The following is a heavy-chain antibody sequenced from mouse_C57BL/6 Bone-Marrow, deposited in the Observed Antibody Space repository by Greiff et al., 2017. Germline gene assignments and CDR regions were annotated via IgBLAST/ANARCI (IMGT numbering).Heavy chain of an antibody. Sequence: VQLQQSGAELVRPGASVKLSCTASGFNIKDDYMHWVKQRPEQGLEWIGWIDPENGDTEYASKFQGKATITADTSSNTASLQLSSLTSEDTAVYYCTNYYGSRYYFDYWGQGTTLTVSS. J-gene: IGHJ2*01. CDR1: GFNIKDDY. D-gene: IGHD1-1*01. V-gene: IGHV14-4*01. CDR3: TNYYGSRYYFDY. CDR2: IDPENGDT.